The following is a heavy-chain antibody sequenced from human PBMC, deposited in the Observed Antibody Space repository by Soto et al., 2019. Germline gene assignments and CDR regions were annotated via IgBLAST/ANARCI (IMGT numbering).Heavy chain of an antibody. V-gene: IGHV2-5*02. CDR1: GFSLSTSGVG. CDR3: AHQKYLHYYYDSSGYYPTHFDL. D-gene: IGHD3-22*01. CDR2: IYWDDDK. Sequence: QITLKESGPTLVKPTQTLTLTCTFSGFSLSTSGVGVGWIRQPPGKALEWLALIYWDDDKRYSPSLKSRLTITKATANTXXVXTXTNMDPVATATYYCAHQKYLHYYYDSSGYYPTHFDLWGRGTLVTVSS. J-gene: IGHJ2*01.